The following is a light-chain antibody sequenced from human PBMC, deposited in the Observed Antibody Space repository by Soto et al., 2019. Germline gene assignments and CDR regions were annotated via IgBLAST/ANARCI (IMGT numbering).Light chain of an antibody. V-gene: IGLV2-14*01. J-gene: IGLJ2*01. Sequence: QSALTQPASVSGSPGQSITISCTGTSSDVGGYNFVSWYQQHPGTAPKLMIYDVTNRPSGVSNRFSGSKSGNTASLTISGLQAEDEADYYCRSCTSSSTRVFGGGTKLTVL. CDR3: RSCTSSSTRV. CDR1: SSDVGGYNF. CDR2: DVT.